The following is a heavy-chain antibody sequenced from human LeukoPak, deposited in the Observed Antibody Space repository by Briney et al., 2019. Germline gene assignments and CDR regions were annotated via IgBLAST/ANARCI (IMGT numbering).Heavy chain of an antibody. CDR2: ISGYNGNT. V-gene: IGHV1-18*01. CDR1: GYTFTSYG. D-gene: IGHD5-18*01. Sequence: ASVKVSCKASGYTFTSYGVSWVRQAPGQGLEWMGWISGYNGNTKYAQKVQGSVTMTTDTSTGTAYMELRSLRSDDTAVYYCARGYSYGSDYYYGMDVWGQGTTVTVSS. J-gene: IGHJ6*02. CDR3: ARGYSYGSDYYYGMDV.